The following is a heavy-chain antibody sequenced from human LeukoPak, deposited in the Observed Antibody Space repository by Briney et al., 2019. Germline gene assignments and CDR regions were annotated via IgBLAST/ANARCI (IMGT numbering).Heavy chain of an antibody. CDR3: ARENVAAAAYFDY. V-gene: IGHV3-21*01. J-gene: IGHJ4*02. D-gene: IGHD6-13*01. CDR1: GFTFSSYA. Sequence: GGSLRLSCAASGFTFSSYAMSWVRQAPGKGLEWVSCISSSSGYIYYADSVKGRFTISRDNAKNSLYLQMNSLRAEDTAVYYCARENVAAAAYFDYWGQGTLVTVSS. CDR2: ISSSSGYI.